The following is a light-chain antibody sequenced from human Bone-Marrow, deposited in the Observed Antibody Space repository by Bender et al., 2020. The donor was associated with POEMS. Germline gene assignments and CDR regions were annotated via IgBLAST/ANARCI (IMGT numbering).Light chain of an antibody. J-gene: IGLJ3*02. V-gene: IGLV2-8*01. CDR1: SSDVGGYDH. Sequence: QSALTQPASVSGSPGQSITIFCTGTSSDVGGYDHVSWYQQNPGKAPKLLIYAVSQRPSGVPDRFSGSKSGNTASLTVSGLQAEDEADYYCSSFAGTTILVFGGGTKLTVL. CDR3: SSFAGTTILV. CDR2: AVS.